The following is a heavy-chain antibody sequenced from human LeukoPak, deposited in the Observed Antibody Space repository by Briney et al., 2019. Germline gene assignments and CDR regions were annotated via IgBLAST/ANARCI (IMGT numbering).Heavy chain of an antibody. J-gene: IGHJ4*02. CDR2: INHSGST. D-gene: IGHD1-1*01. CDR3: ARRAYSTAYWKHFAS. CDR1: GGSFSGYY. Sequence: SETLSLTCAVYGGSFSGYYWSWIRQPPGKGLEWIGEINHSGSTNYNPSLKSRVTISVDTSKNQFSLKLNSVTAADTAVYFCARRAYSTAYWKHFASWGQGTLVTVSS. V-gene: IGHV4-34*01.